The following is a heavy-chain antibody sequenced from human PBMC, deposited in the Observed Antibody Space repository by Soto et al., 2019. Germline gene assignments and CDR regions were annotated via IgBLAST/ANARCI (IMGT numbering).Heavy chain of an antibody. D-gene: IGHD3-10*01. J-gene: IGHJ5*02. Sequence: PSATLSLTCTVSGGSISSSSYYWGWIRQPPGKGLEWIGSIYYSGSTYYNPSLKSRVTISVDTSKNQFSLKLSSVTAADTAVYYCASHPPHYYGSGSYYPFDPWGQGTLVTV. V-gene: IGHV4-39*01. CDR2: IYYSGST. CDR3: ASHPPHYYGSGSYYPFDP. CDR1: GGSISSSSYY.